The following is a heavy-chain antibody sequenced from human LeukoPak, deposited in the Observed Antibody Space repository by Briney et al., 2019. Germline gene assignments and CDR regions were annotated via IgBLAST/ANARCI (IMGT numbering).Heavy chain of an antibody. D-gene: IGHD1-26*01. Sequence: PSETLSLTCTVSGGSISSGDYYWSWIRQPRGKGLEWIGYIYYSGSTYYNPSLKSRVTISVDTSKNQFSLKLSSVTAADTAVYYCARDATTVDAFDIWGQGTMVTVSS. J-gene: IGHJ3*02. CDR2: IYYSGST. CDR1: GGSISSGDYY. V-gene: IGHV4-30-4*01. CDR3: ARDATTVDAFDI.